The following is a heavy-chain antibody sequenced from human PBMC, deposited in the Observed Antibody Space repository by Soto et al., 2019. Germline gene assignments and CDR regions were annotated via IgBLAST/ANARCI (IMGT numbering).Heavy chain of an antibody. CDR3: ARDVKWRGYDGTQHNPNFDY. Sequence: GASVKVSCKPSGYTFTSYGISWVRQAPGQGFEWMGWISPYNGNTNYAQKLQGRVTMTTDTSTSTAYMELRSLRSDDTAVYYCARDVKWRGYDGTQHNPNFDYWGQGTLVTVSS. CDR2: ISPYNGNT. CDR1: GYTFTSYG. D-gene: IGHD5-12*01. V-gene: IGHV1-18*04. J-gene: IGHJ4*02.